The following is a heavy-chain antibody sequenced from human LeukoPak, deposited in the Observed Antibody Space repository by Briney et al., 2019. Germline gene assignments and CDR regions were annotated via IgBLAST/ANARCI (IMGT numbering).Heavy chain of an antibody. J-gene: IGHJ4*02. V-gene: IGHV4-39*07. CDR1: GGSICSSSYY. CDR2: IYYSGST. D-gene: IGHD3-22*01. CDR3: ARARYYYDSSVMSPIDY. Sequence: PSETLSLTCTVSGGSICSSSYYWGWSRQPPGKGLEWIGSIYYSGSTYYNPSLKSRVTISVDTSKNQFSLKLSSVTAADTAVYYCARARYYYDSSVMSPIDYWGQGTLVTVSS.